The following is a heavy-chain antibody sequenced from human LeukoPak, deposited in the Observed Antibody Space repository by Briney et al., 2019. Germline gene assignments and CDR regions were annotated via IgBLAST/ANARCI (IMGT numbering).Heavy chain of an antibody. D-gene: IGHD5-12*01. J-gene: IGHJ3*02. Sequence: PSETLSLTCTVSGGSISSSSYYWSWIRQPPGKGLEWIGYIYYSGSANYNPSLKSRVTISVDTSKNQFSLKLSSVTAADTAVYYCARTVATADDAFDIWGQGTMVTVSS. CDR1: GGSISSSSYY. V-gene: IGHV4-61*05. CDR2: IYYSGSA. CDR3: ARTVATADDAFDI.